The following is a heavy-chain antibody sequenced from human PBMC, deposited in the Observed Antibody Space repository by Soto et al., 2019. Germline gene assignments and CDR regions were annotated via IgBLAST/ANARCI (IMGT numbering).Heavy chain of an antibody. CDR3: ARFPFPWGRFAP. Sequence: QVQLVESGGGLVKPGGSLRLSCAASGIVFSDYMSWVRQAPGKGLEWLSYISGSGRTIYSADSVKGRFTTSRDNATNSLYLQMNNVGTGDTSFYYCARFPFPWGRFAPWGQGTLVTVSS. CDR2: ISGSGRTI. CDR1: GIVFSDY. V-gene: IGHV3-11*01. D-gene: IGHD3-16*01. J-gene: IGHJ5*02.